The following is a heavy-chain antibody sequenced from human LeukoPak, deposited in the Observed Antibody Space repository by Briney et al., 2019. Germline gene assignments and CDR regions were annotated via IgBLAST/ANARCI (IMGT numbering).Heavy chain of an antibody. V-gene: IGHV3-15*01. D-gene: IGHD2-21*01. J-gene: IGHJ4*02. Sequence: GGSLRLSCAASGFTFSNAWMSWVRQAPGKGLEWVGRIKSKTDGGTTDYAAPVKGRFTISRDDSKNTLYLQINSLRVEDTAVYYCAKYDGERLWHFDYWGQGTLVTVSS. CDR3: AKYDGERLWHFDY. CDR1: GFTFSNAW. CDR2: IKSKTDGGTT.